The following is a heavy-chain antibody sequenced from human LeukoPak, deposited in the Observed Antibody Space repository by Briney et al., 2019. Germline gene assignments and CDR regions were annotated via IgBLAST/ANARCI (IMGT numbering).Heavy chain of an antibody. CDR3: AKSLGYGGKSADY. D-gene: IGHD4-23*01. CDR2: ISGSGGST. V-gene: IGHV3-23*01. J-gene: IGHJ4*02. CDR1: GFTFSSYA. Sequence: GQSLRLSCAASGFTFSSYAMSWVRQAPGKGLEWVSAISGSGGSTYYADSVKGRFTISRDNSKNTLYLQMNSLRAEDTAVYYCAKSLGYGGKSADYWGQGTLVTVSS.